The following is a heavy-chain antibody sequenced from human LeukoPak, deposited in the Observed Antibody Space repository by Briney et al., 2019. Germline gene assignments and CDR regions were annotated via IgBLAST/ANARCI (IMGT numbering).Heavy chain of an antibody. CDR1: GFTVSSNY. CDR2: IYSGGST. J-gene: IGHJ6*02. V-gene: IGHV3-66*01. Sequence: GGSLRLSCAASGFTVSSNYTSWVRQAPGKGLEWVSVIYSGGSTYYADSVKGRFTISRDNSKNTLYLQMNSLRAEDTAVYYCARDGRVYDSSGYSYYYYGMDVWGQGTTVTVSS. D-gene: IGHD3-22*01. CDR3: ARDGRVYDSSGYSYYYYGMDV.